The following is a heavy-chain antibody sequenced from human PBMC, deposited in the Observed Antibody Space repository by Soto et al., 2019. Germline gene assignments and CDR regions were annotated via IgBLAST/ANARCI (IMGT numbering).Heavy chain of an antibody. D-gene: IGHD3-3*01. CDR1: GFSFRNYA. CDR3: AKLKGGLGRFYGMDA. Sequence: DEQLVESGGGSLQPGGSLRLSFAASGFSFRNYAMTWVRQSPGKGLEWVSLISSGGGTTNYADSVKGRFSISRDNSQNMLYLQMNGLRGEDTALYYCAKLKGGLGRFYGMDAWGQGTMVIVSS. J-gene: IGHJ6*02. V-gene: IGHV3-23*04. CDR2: ISSGGGTT.